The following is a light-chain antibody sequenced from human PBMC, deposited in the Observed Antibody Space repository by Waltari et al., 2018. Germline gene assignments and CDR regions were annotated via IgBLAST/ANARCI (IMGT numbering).Light chain of an antibody. J-gene: IGLJ6*01. Sequence: QSALTQPASVSGSPGQSITISCPGTSSDVGIYNLVSWYQLYPGKAPKLMVYEVSERPSGVSNRFSGSKSGNTASLTISGLQAEDEADYYCCSYAGSSTNVFGSGTKVTVL. V-gene: IGLV2-23*02. CDR1: SSDVGIYNL. CDR3: CSYAGSSTNV. CDR2: EVS.